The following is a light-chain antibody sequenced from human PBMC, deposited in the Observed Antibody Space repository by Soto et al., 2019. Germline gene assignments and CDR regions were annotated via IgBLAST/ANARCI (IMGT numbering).Light chain of an antibody. V-gene: IGKV3-15*01. J-gene: IGKJ5*01. Sequence: EILMTQSPDTLSVSPGERATLSCRASQSLNTDLAWYQQKPGQAPRLLLYGASTRATGISTRFSGGGSGTEFTLTISGLQSEDSAVYYCQQYKSWPPITFGQGTRLEI. CDR2: GAS. CDR3: QQYKSWPPIT. CDR1: QSLNTD.